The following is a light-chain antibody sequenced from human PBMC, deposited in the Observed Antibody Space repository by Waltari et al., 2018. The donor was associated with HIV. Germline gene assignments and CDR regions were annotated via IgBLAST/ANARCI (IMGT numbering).Light chain of an antibody. CDR1: SSDFGGYNY. CDR3: CSYAGSYTYV. J-gene: IGLJ1*01. Sequence: QSAQTQPRSVSGSPGQSVTISCTGTSSDFGGYNYFSWYQQHPGKAPKLMISDVSKRPSGVPDRFSGSKSGNTASLTISGLQAEDEADYYCCSYAGSYTYVFGTGTKVTVL. V-gene: IGLV2-11*01. CDR2: DVS.